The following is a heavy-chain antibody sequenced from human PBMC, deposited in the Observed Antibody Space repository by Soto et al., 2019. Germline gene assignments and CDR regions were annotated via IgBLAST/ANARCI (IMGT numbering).Heavy chain of an antibody. D-gene: IGHD3-10*01. Sequence: SETLSLTCTVSGGSINSGDYYWSWIRQPPGKGLEWIGYIYYSGSTYYNPSLKSRVTTSVDTSKNQFSLNLKSVTAADTAVYFCGRGYYGSGSYTYGLDVWGQGTTVTVSS. J-gene: IGHJ6*02. CDR2: IYYSGST. CDR1: GGSINSGDYY. V-gene: IGHV4-30-4*01. CDR3: GRGYYGSGSYTYGLDV.